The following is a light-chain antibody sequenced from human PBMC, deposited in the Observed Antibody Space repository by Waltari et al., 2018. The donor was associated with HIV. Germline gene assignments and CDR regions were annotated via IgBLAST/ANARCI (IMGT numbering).Light chain of an antibody. CDR1: QSVLYSSNNKNY. J-gene: IGKJ3*01. CDR2: WAS. V-gene: IGKV4-1*01. Sequence: DIVMTQSPDSLVVSLGERATINCKSSQSVLYSSNNKNYLAWYQQKPGQPPKLLIYWASTRESGVPDRFSGSGSGTDFTLTISSLQAEDVAVYYCQQYYSTPGFTFGPGTKVDIK. CDR3: QQYYSTPGFT.